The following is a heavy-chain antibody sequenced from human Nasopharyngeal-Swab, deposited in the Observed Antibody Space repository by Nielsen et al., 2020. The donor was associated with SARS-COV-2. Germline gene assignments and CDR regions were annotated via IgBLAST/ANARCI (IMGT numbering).Heavy chain of an antibody. CDR1: GGSFSGHQ. V-gene: IGHV4-34*01. CDR3: AKEGATGWFDP. Sequence: SETLSLTCAAYGGSFSGHQWSWVRQPPGKGLEWIGYISHNSGTSYSPSLKSRVTMFMDTSKNQFSLRLRSVTAADTAVYYCAKEGATGWFDPWGQGTLVTVSS. CDR2: ISHNSGT. J-gene: IGHJ5*02.